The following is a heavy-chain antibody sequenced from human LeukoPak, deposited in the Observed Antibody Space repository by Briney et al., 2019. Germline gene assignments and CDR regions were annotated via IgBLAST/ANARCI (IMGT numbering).Heavy chain of an antibody. Sequence: ASVKVSCKASGYTFTGYYMHWVRQAPGQGLEWMGRINPNSGGTNYAQKFQGRVNMTRDTSISTAYMELSRLRSDDTAVYYCARYYDSSGYLIDDAFDIWGQGTMVTVSS. CDR2: INPNSGGT. J-gene: IGHJ3*02. CDR3: ARYYDSSGYLIDDAFDI. CDR1: GYTFTGYY. D-gene: IGHD3-22*01. V-gene: IGHV1-2*06.